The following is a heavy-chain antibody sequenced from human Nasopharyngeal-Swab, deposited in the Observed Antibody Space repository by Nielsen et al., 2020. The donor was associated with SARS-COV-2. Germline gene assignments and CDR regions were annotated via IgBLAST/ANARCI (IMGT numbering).Heavy chain of an antibody. V-gene: IGHV4-61*02. J-gene: IGHJ6*02. CDR3: ARGRPGTYYTYYYGLDV. D-gene: IGHD1-26*01. CDR1: DDSLRRGGFY. CDR2: TSIRGTT. Sequence: LRLSCSVSDDSLRRGGFYWTWIRQPAGRGLEVIGRTSIRGTTNYSPPFKNRVTMSLDTSKKQFFLRLASVSAADTAIYYWARGRPGTYYTYYYGLDVWGQGTTVTVSS.